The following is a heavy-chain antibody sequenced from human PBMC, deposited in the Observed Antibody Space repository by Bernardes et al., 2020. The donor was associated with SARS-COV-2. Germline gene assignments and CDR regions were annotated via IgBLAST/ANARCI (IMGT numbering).Heavy chain of an antibody. D-gene: IGHD6-19*01. V-gene: IGHV3-23*01. Sequence: GGSLRLSCAASGFTFSTYAMSWVRQAPGKGLEWVSAIGSSGSSTYYADAVKGRFTISRDNSKNTLYLQMNSLRAEDMAVYYCAKNSGWYFDYWGQGTLVTVSS. CDR1: GFTFSTYA. J-gene: IGHJ4*02. CDR2: IGSSGSST. CDR3: AKNSGWYFDY.